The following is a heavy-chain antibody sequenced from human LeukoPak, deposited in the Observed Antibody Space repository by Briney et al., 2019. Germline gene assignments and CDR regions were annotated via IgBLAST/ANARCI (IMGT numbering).Heavy chain of an antibody. J-gene: IGHJ4*02. CDR2: ITSSGSTT. V-gene: IGHV3-48*01. CDR3: ARVSRLISDNGGVGIDY. Sequence: GGSLRLSCAASGFTFSNFGMNGVRQAPGKGLEWVSFITSSGSTTYYADSVKGRFTISRDNTKDSLNLQMSGLRAEDAAVYFCARVSRLISDNGGVGIDYWGQGTLVTVSS. D-gene: IGHD4-23*01. CDR1: GFTFSNFG.